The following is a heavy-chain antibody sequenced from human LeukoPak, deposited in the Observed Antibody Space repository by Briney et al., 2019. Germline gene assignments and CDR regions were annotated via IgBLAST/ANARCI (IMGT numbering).Heavy chain of an antibody. D-gene: IGHD2-15*01. J-gene: IGHJ6*04. CDR2: ISSNGGST. Sequence: GGSLRLSCSASGFTFSSYAMHWVRQAPGKGLEYVSAISSNGGSTYYADSVKGRFTISRDNSKNTLYLQMSSLRAEDTAVYYCVKAGKLGYCSGGSCHSYYYYYGMDVWGKGTTVTVSS. CDR1: GFTFSSYA. V-gene: IGHV3-64D*06. CDR3: VKAGKLGYCSGGSCHSYYYYYGMDV.